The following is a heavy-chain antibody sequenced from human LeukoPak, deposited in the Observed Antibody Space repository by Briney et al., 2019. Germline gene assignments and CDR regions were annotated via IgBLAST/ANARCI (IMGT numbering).Heavy chain of an antibody. V-gene: IGHV4-34*01. D-gene: IGHD6-19*01. CDR1: GGSFSGYY. J-gene: IGHJ6*02. CDR3: ARGTPQNSSGWYRVSPKYVYYYGMDV. Sequence: SETLSLTCAVYGGSFSGYYWSWIRQPPGKGLEWIGEINHSGSTNYNPSLKSRVTISVDTSKNQFSLKLSSVTAADTAVYYCARGTPQNSSGWYRVSPKYVYYYGMDVWGQGTTVTVSS. CDR2: INHSGST.